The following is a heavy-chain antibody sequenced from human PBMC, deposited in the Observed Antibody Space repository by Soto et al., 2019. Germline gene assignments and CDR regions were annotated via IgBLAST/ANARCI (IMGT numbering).Heavy chain of an antibody. J-gene: IGHJ4*01. Sequence: QVTLKESDPVLVKPTETLTLTCTVSGFSLSNARMGVSWIRQPPGKALEWLAHIFSNDEKSYSTSLKSRLTISKNTSKIPVVLTMTTMAPVDTATSYCARIQVAYCGGDCYSLDYWGHGTLVTVSS. V-gene: IGHV2-26*01. D-gene: IGHD2-21*02. CDR1: GFSLSNARMG. CDR3: ARIQVAYCGGDCYSLDY. CDR2: IFSNDEK.